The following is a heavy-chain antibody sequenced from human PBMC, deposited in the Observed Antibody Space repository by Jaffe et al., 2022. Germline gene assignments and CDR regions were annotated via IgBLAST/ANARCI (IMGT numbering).Heavy chain of an antibody. J-gene: IGHJ3*02. CDR2: IYHSGST. V-gene: IGHV4-38-2*01. CDR1: GYSISSGYY. D-gene: IGHD6-13*01. CDR3: ASTAGYSSSWYISTFDI. Sequence: QVQLQESGPGLVKPSETLSLTCAVSGYSISSGYYWGWIRQPPGKGLEWIGSIYHSGSTYYNPSLKSRVTISVDTSKNQFSLKLSSVTAADTAVYYCASTAGYSSSWYISTFDIWGQGTMVTVSS.